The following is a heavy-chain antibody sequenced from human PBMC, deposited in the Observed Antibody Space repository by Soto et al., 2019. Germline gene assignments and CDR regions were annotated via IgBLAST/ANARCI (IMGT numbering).Heavy chain of an antibody. CDR1: GYTFTSYG. CDR3: AREPPSYYYDSSGYADY. J-gene: IGHJ4*02. D-gene: IGHD3-22*01. CDR2: ISAYNGNT. Sequence: ASVKVSCTASGYTFTSYGISWVRQAPGQGLEWMGWISAYNGNTNYAQKLQGRVTMTTDTSTSTAYMELRSLRSDDTAVYYCAREPPSYYYDSSGYADYWGQGTLVTVSS. V-gene: IGHV1-18*01.